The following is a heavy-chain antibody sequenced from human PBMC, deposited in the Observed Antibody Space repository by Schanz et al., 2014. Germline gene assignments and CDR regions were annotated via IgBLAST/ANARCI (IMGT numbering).Heavy chain of an antibody. CDR2: ISYHGSEK. CDR3: ARDLAFGGVYDRHSNS. J-gene: IGHJ4*02. D-gene: IGHD3-16*01. CDR1: GFSFSDYG. V-gene: IGHV3-30*03. Sequence: QVQLVESGGSVVQPGRSLRLSCAGSGFSFSDYGMHWVRQAPGRGLEWVAVISYHGSEKYYADSVKGRFTISRDNSKNTLYLQMNSLRVEDTAVYYCARDLAFGGVYDRHSNSWGQGTLVTVSS.